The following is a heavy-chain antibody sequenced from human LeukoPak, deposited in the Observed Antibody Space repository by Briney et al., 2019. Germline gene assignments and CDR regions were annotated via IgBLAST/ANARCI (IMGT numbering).Heavy chain of an antibody. CDR1: GYTFTSYY. V-gene: IGHV1-46*03. Sequence: GASVKVSCKASGYTFTSYYMHWVRQAPGQGLEWMGIINPSGGSTSYAQKFQGRVTMTRDTSTSTVYMELSSLRSEDTAVYYCARGDRIAACPGQFDPRGQGTLVTVSS. CDR3: ARGDRIAACPGQFDP. J-gene: IGHJ5*02. CDR2: INPSGGST. D-gene: IGHD6-6*01.